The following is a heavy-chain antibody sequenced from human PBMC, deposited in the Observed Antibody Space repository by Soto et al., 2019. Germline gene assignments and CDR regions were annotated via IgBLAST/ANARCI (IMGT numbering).Heavy chain of an antibody. CDR3: ARGHSSGRIFDY. V-gene: IGHV4-61*01. CDR2: IYYSGST. J-gene: IGHJ4*02. D-gene: IGHD6-19*01. CDR1: GGSVSSGSYY. Sequence: QVQLQESGPGLVKPSETLSLTCTVSGGSVSSGSYYWSWIRQPPGKGLEWIGYIYYSGSTNYHPPLKSRVTISVDTSKNQFSLKLSSVTAADTAVYYCARGHSSGRIFDYWGQGTLVTVSS.